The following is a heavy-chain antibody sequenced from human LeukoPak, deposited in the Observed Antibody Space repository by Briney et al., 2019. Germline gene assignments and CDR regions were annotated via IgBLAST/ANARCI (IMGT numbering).Heavy chain of an antibody. Sequence: ASVKVSCNASGYTFTGYYMHWVRQAPGQGLEWMAWISPNSGATNSAQKFQGRVTMTRDTSISTAYMELSRLRSDDTAVYYCARFGAPQWSGAPLGINAFDMWGQGTMVTVSS. CDR1: GYTFTGYY. D-gene: IGHD3-10*01. V-gene: IGHV1-2*02. CDR3: ARFGAPQWSGAPLGINAFDM. J-gene: IGHJ3*02. CDR2: ISPNSGAT.